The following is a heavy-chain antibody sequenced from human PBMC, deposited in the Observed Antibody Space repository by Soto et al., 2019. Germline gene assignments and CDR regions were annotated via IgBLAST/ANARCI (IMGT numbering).Heavy chain of an antibody. D-gene: IGHD2-15*01. V-gene: IGHV4-30-2*01. J-gene: IGHJ4*02. Sequence: SETLSLTCAVSGGSISSGGYSWSWIRQPPGKGLEWIGYIYHSGSTYYNPSLKSRVTISVDRSKNQFSLKLSSVTAADTAVYYCARSALGYCSGGSCYSFDYWGQGTQVTVSS. CDR1: GGSISSGGYS. CDR3: ARSALGYCSGGSCYSFDY. CDR2: IYHSGST.